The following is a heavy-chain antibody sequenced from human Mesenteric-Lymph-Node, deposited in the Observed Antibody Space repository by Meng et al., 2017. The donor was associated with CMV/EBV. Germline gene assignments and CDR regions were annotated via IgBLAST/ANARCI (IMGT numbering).Heavy chain of an antibody. CDR1: YG. D-gene: IGHD3-22*01. J-gene: IGHJ5*02. V-gene: IGHV1-18*01. CDR3: ARVAESEYYYDSSGYYYAGWFDP. Sequence: YGISWVRQAPGQGLEWMGWISAYHGNTNYAQKLQGRVTMTTDTSTSTAYMELRSLRSDDTAVYYCARVAESEYYYDSSGYYYAGWFDPWGQGTLVTVSS. CDR2: ISAYHGNT.